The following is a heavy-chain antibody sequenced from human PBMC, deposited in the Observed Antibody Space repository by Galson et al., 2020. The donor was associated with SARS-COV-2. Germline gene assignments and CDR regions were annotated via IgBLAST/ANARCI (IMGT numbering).Heavy chain of an antibody. CDR2: ISYDGRNK. CDR1: GFTFSSYA. V-gene: IGHV3-30*04. D-gene: IGHD2-15*01. CDR3: AGDLDCSSVTCYQPFDY. J-gene: IGHJ4*02. Sequence: QLGESLKISCAASGFTFSSYAMHWVRLAPGKGLEWVAVISYDGRNKNYADSVKGRFTISRDNSKNTLYLQMNSLRAEDTAVYYCAGDLDCSSVTCYQPFDYWGQGTLLTVSS.